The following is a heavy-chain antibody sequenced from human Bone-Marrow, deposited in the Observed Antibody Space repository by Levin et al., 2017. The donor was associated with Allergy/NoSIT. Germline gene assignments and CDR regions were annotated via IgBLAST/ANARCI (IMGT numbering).Heavy chain of an antibody. CDR3: ARGSGYATRWYDWLDP. D-gene: IGHD6-13*01. Sequence: RASVKVSCKTSGYDLPNYDIHWVRQATGQGLEWMGWMNPNSGNTGFAQKFQGRITMTRDTSISTSYMELSSLRSEDTAVYYCARGSGYATRWYDWLDPWGQGALVIVSS. V-gene: IGHV1-8*01. CDR2: MNPNSGNT. CDR1: GYDLPNYD. J-gene: IGHJ5*02.